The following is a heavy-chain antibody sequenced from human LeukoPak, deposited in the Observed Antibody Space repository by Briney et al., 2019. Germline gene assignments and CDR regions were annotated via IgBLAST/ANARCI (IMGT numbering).Heavy chain of an antibody. CDR2: INPNSGGT. Sequence: ASVRVSCKASGYTFTGYYMHWVRQAPGQGLEWMGWINPNSGGTNYAQKFQGRVTMTRDTSISTAYMELSRLRSDDTAVYYCASGFSSSYYYDSSGSYFDYWGQGNLVTVSS. D-gene: IGHD3-22*01. V-gene: IGHV1-2*02. CDR3: ASGFSSSYYYDSSGSYFDY. CDR1: GYTFTGYY. J-gene: IGHJ4*02.